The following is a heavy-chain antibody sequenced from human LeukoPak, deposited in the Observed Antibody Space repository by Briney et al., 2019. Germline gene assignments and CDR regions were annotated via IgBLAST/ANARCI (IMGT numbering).Heavy chain of an antibody. J-gene: IGHJ4*02. D-gene: IGHD2-15*01. V-gene: IGHV3-30*03. Sequence: PGGSLRLSCAASGFTFSSYGMHWVRQAPGKGLEWVAVISYDGSNKYYADSVKGRFTISRDNSKNTLYLQMNSLRAEDTAVYYCARDRYCSGGSCYGGAFDYWGQGTLVTVSS. CDR2: ISYDGSNK. CDR3: ARDRYCSGGSCYGGAFDY. CDR1: GFTFSSYG.